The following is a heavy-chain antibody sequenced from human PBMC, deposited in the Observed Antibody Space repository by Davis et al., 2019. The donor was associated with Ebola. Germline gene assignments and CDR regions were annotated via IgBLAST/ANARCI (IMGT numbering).Heavy chain of an antibody. V-gene: IGHV4-30-2*01. CDR2: IYHSGST. CDR3: AGFDYWFDP. CDR1: GGSISSGGYS. J-gene: IGHJ5*02. D-gene: IGHD5-12*01. Sequence: LRLSCAVSGGSISSGGYSWSWIRQPPGKGLEWIGYIYHSGSTYYNPSLKSRVTISVDTSKNQFSLKLSSVTAADTAVYYCAGFDYWFDPWGQGTLVTVSS.